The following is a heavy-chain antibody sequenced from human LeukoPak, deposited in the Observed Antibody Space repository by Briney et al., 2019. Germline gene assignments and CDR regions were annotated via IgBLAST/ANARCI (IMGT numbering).Heavy chain of an antibody. J-gene: IGHJ4*02. D-gene: IGHD2-21*01. CDR1: GGSFSGYY. CDR3: ARGFPTDY. V-gene: IGHV4-34*01. CDR2: INHSGST. Sequence: KPSETLSLTCAVYGGSFSGYYWSWIRQPPGKGLEWIGEINHSGSTNYNPSLKSRVTISVDTSKNQFSLKLSSVTAADTAVYYCARGFPTDYWGQGTLVTVSS.